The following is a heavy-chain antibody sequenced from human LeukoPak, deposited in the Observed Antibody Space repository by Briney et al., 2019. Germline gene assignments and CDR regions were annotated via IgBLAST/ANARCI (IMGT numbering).Heavy chain of an antibody. CDR1: EFTFSSYA. V-gene: IGHV3-23*01. CDR2: ISGSGGST. Sequence: GGSLRLSCAASEFTFSSYAMSWVRQAPGKGLEWVSAISGSGGSTYYADSVKGRFTISRDNSKNTLYLQMNSLRAEDTAVYYCAKGGDCSSTSCYQYYYYYGMDVWGQGTTVTVSS. D-gene: IGHD2-2*01. J-gene: IGHJ6*02. CDR3: AKGGDCSSTSCYQYYYYYGMDV.